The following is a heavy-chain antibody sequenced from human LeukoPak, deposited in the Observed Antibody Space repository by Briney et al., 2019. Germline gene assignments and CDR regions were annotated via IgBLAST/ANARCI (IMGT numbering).Heavy chain of an antibody. Sequence: GGSLRLSCAASGFTFNTYAMSWVRQAPGKGLEWVSAIVDNNYTTYYADSVRGRFTISRDNSKNTLFLQMNSLRAEDTAVYYCAKDRSITFFGVVTIGEYFDYWGQGTLVTVSS. D-gene: IGHD3-3*01. V-gene: IGHV3-23*01. J-gene: IGHJ4*02. CDR2: IVDNNYTT. CDR3: AKDRSITFFGVVTIGEYFDY. CDR1: GFTFNTYA.